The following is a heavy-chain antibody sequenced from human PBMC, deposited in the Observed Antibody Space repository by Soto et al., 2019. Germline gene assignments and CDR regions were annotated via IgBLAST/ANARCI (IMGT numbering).Heavy chain of an antibody. D-gene: IGHD2-2*01. CDR2: ISGSGDNT. CDR3: ARERIPATIFNYYYGMDV. J-gene: IGHJ6*02. Sequence: PGGSLRLSCAASRFTFGSYAVSWVRQAPGKGLEWVSAISGSGDNTFYADSVKGRFTISRDNSKNTLYLQLNSLRAEDTAVYYCARERIPATIFNYYYGMDVWGQGTTVTVS. V-gene: IGHV3-23*01. CDR1: RFTFGSYA.